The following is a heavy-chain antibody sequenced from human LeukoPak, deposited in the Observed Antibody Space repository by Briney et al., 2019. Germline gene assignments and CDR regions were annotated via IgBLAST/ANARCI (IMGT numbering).Heavy chain of an antibody. J-gene: IGHJ4*02. Sequence: TSETLSLTCTVSGGSISSYYWSWIRQPPGKGLEWIGYIYYSGSTNYNPSLKSRVTISIDTSKNQFSLKLSSVTAADTAVYYCARFKMTSVTDWGQGTLVTVSS. CDR2: IYYSGST. V-gene: IGHV4-59*01. D-gene: IGHD4-17*01. CDR1: GGSISSYY. CDR3: ARFKMTSVTD.